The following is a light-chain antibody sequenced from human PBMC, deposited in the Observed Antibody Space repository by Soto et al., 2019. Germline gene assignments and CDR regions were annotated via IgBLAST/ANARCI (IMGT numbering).Light chain of an antibody. CDR3: QQYNDWPPLI. Sequence: EIVMTQSPATLSVSPGESATLSCRASQSVSSNLAWYRQKPGQAPRLLIYGASTRATGIPARFSGSGSGTEFILSISRLQSEDFAVYYCQQYNDWPPLIFGGGTRLEI. CDR2: GAS. J-gene: IGKJ4*01. CDR1: QSVSSN. V-gene: IGKV3-15*01.